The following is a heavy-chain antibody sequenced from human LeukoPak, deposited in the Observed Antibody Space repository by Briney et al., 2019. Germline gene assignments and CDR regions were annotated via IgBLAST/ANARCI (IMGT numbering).Heavy chain of an antibody. D-gene: IGHD6-13*01. V-gene: IGHV3-53*01. J-gene: IGHJ5*02. CDR1: GFTVSSNY. Sequence: GGSLRLSCAASGFTVSSNYMSWVRQAPGKGLEWVSVIYSGGSTYYADSVKGRFTISRDNSKNTLYLQMNSLRAEDTAVYYCARDNSAAALDPWGQGTLVTASS. CDR3: ARDNSAAALDP. CDR2: IYSGGST.